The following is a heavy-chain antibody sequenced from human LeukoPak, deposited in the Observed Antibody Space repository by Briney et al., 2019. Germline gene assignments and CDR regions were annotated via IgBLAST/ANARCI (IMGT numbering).Heavy chain of an antibody. V-gene: IGHV1-69-2*01. Sequence: GATVKLSCKASGYTFTDYYMHWVQQAPGKGLEWMGRVDPEDGETIYAEKFQGRATITADTSTDTAYMELSSLRSEDTAVYYCATDKLGTIFGVAPSNWGQGTLVTVSS. CDR1: GYTFTDYY. CDR3: ATDKLGTIFGVAPSN. J-gene: IGHJ4*02. D-gene: IGHD3-3*01. CDR2: VDPEDGET.